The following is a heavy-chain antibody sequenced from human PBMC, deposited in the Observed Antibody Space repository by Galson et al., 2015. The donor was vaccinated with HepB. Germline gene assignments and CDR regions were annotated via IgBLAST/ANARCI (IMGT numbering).Heavy chain of an antibody. CDR3: ARDGSGSYYNVPFDY. CDR2: IYYSGST. D-gene: IGHD3-10*01. V-gene: IGHV4-39*07. J-gene: IGHJ4*02. CDR1: GGSISSCSYY. Sequence: LSLTCTVSGGSISSCSYYWGWIRQPPGKGLEWIGSIYYSGSTYYNPSLKSRVTISVDTSKNQFSLKLSSVTAADTAVYYCARDGSGSYYNVPFDYWGQGTLVTVSS.